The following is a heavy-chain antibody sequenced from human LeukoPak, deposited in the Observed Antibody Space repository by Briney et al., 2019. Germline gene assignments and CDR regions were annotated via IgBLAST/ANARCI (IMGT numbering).Heavy chain of an antibody. Sequence: SDTLSLTCTVSGGSISSYYWSWIRQPPGKGLEWIGYIYYSGSTNYNPSLKSRVTISVDTSKNQFSLKLSSVTAADTAVYYCARDLPSGVYSSGPTRAFDIWGQGTMVTVSS. CDR1: GGSISSYY. J-gene: IGHJ3*02. CDR2: IYYSGST. V-gene: IGHV4-59*01. CDR3: ARDLPSGVYSSGPTRAFDI. D-gene: IGHD6-19*01.